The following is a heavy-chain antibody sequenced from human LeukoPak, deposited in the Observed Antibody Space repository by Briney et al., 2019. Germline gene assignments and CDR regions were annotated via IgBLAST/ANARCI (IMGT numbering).Heavy chain of an antibody. CDR3: ARAERITMIVVVIPNAFDI. CDR1: GYSISSSYY. Sequence: PSETLSLTCTVSGYSISSSYYWGWIRQPPGKGLEWIGSIYHSGSTYYNPSLKSRVTISVDTSKNQFSLKLSSVTAADTAVYYCARAERITMIVVVIPNAFDIWGQGTMVTVSS. V-gene: IGHV4-38-2*02. J-gene: IGHJ3*02. CDR2: IYHSGST. D-gene: IGHD3-22*01.